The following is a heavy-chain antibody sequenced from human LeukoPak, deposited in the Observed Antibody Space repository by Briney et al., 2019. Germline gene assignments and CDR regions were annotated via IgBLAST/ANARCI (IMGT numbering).Heavy chain of an antibody. D-gene: IGHD6-13*01. V-gene: IGHV3-21*01. J-gene: IGHJ4*02. CDR3: AKTRPLDSSSWSHGDY. CDR1: GFTFSNYG. Sequence: GGSLRLSCAASGFTFSNYGMNWVRQAPGKGLEWVSSIAGGSNTINYADSVKGRFTVSRDNAKNSLYLQMNSLRAEDTAVYYCAKTRPLDSSSWSHGDYWGQGTLVTVSS. CDR2: IAGGSNTI.